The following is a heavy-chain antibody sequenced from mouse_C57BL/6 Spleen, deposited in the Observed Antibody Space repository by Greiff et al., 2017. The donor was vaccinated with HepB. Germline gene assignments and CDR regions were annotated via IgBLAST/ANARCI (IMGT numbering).Heavy chain of an antibody. CDR2: IYPGSGST. CDR1: GYTFTSYW. CDR3: ARNEGYFDV. Sequence: QVQLQQPGAELVKPGASVKMSCKASGYTFTSYWITWVKQRPGQGLEWIGDIYPGSGSTNYNEKFKSKATLTVDKSSSTAYMQLSSLTSEDSAVYYCARNEGYFDVWGTGTTVTVSS. J-gene: IGHJ1*03. V-gene: IGHV1-55*01.